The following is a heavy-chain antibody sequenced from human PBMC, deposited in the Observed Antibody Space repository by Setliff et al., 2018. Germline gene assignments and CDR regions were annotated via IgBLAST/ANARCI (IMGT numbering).Heavy chain of an antibody. Sequence: GGSLRLSCAASGFTVSSNYMSWVRQAPGKGLEWVSVIYSGGSTYYADSVKGRFTISRDNSKNTLYLQMNSLRAEDTALYYCARGYCSSVSCINDHWGQGTLVTVSS. CDR3: ARGYCSSVSCINDH. J-gene: IGHJ4*02. D-gene: IGHD2-2*01. CDR1: GFTVSSNY. V-gene: IGHV3-53*01. CDR2: IYSGGST.